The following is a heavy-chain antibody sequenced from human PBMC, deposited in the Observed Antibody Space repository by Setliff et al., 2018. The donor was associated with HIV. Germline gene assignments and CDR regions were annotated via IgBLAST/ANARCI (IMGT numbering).Heavy chain of an antibody. CDR1: GYTFTSYG. D-gene: IGHD2-2*01. Sequence: ASVKVSCKASGYTFTSYGISWVRPAPGQGLEWMGWISAYNGNTNYAQKLQGRVTMTTDTSTSTAYMELRSLRSDDTAVYYCARGPPIVVVPAALLTFDYWGQGTLVTVSS. J-gene: IGHJ4*02. CDR3: ARGPPIVVVPAALLTFDY. V-gene: IGHV1-18*01. CDR2: ISAYNGNT.